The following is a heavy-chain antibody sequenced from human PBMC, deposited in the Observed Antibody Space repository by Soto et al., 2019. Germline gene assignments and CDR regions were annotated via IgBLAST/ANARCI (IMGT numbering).Heavy chain of an antibody. J-gene: IGHJ4*02. CDR2: IYYSGST. V-gene: IGHV4-31*03. Sequence: QVQLQESGPGLVKPSQTLSLTCTVSGGSISSGGYYWSWIRQHPGKGLEWIGYIYYSGSTYYNPSLKSRVTISVDTSKNQFSLKLSSVTVADTAVSYCARGPSMVTYYFDYWGQGTLVTVSS. CDR3: ARGPSMVTYYFDY. D-gene: IGHD3-10*01. CDR1: GGSISSGGYY.